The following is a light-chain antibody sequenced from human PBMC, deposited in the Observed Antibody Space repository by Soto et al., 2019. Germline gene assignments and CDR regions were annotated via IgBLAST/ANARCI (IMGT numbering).Light chain of an antibody. CDR3: SSSTSSNTLVV. CDR1: SSDVGGYNY. Sequence: QSALTQPASVSGSPGQSITISCTGTSSDVGGYNYVSWYQQHPGKAPKLMIFDVSYRPSGVSNRFSGSKSGNTASLTISGLQAEDEADYYCSSSTSSNTLVVFGGGTKLTVL. J-gene: IGLJ2*01. V-gene: IGLV2-14*01. CDR2: DVS.